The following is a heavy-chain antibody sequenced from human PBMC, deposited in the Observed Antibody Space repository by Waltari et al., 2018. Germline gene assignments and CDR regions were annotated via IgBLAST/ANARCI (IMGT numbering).Heavy chain of an antibody. D-gene: IGHD6-19*01. Sequence: QVQLVESGGGVVQPGRSLRLSCAASGFTFSSYGMHWVRQAPGKGPEWVAVRSNEVSNKYYADSVKGRFTISRDNSKNTLYLQMNSLRAEDTAVYYCAKVSFSGWYWGYGMDVWGQGTTVTVSS. CDR1: GFTFSSYG. V-gene: IGHV3-30*18. CDR2: RSNEVSNK. CDR3: AKVSFSGWYWGYGMDV. J-gene: IGHJ6*02.